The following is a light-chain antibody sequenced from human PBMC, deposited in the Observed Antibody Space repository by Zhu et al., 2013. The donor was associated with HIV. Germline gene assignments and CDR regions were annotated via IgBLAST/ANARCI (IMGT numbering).Light chain of an antibody. V-gene: IGKV1-5*01. J-gene: IGKJ4*01. CDR1: QSISTW. Sequence: DIQMTQSPSTLSASVGDRVTITCRASQSISTWLAWYQQKPGKAPGLLIYDASILESGVPSRFRGSGSGTEFTLTISSLQPDDFATYYCQQYSGYPLTFGGGTKAEIK. CDR3: QQYSGYPLT. CDR2: DAS.